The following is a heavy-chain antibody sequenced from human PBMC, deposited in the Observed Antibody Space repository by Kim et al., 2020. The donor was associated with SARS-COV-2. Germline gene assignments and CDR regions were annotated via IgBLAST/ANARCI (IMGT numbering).Heavy chain of an antibody. Sequence: SETLSLTCTVSGGSISSGGYYWSWIRQHPGKGLEWIGYIYYSGSTYYNPSLKSRVTISVDTSKNQFSLKLSSVTAADTAVYYCARLDLKRERSGGYYRSEYYYYGMDVWGQGTTVTVSS. V-gene: IGHV4-31*03. CDR1: GGSISSGGYY. D-gene: IGHD3-10*01. CDR2: IYYSGST. CDR3: ARLDLKRERSGGYYRSEYYYYGMDV. J-gene: IGHJ6*02.